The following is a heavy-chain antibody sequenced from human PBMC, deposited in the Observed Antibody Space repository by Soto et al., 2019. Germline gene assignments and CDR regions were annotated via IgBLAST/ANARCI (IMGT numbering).Heavy chain of an antibody. Sequence: SESLALTCTVSRGSMSIGGYSWSWIRQHPGKGLEWIGYIYYSGSTYYNPSLKSRVTISVDTSKNQFSLKLSSVTAADTAVYYCARHQEAAPFDYWGQGTLVTVSS. D-gene: IGHD6-13*01. V-gene: IGHV4-31*03. J-gene: IGHJ4*02. CDR1: RGSMSIGGYS. CDR3: ARHQEAAPFDY. CDR2: IYYSGST.